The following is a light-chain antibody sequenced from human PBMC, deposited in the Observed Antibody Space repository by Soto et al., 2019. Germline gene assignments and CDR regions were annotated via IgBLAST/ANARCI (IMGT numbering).Light chain of an antibody. CDR2: GAS. CDR1: QSVSSSY. J-gene: IGKJ4*01. Sequence: EIVLTQSPGTLSLSPGERATLSCRASQSVSSSYLAWYQQKPGQAPRLLIYGASSRATGIPDRFSGSGSGTDFTLNISRLEPEDVEVYYCQQYGSSPENFGGGTKV. V-gene: IGKV3-20*01. CDR3: QQYGSSPEN.